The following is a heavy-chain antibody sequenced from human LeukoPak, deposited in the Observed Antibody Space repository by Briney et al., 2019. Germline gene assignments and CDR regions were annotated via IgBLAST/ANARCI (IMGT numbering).Heavy chain of an antibody. CDR2: IYYSGNT. CDR3: ARGLCSSTSCFKPAAFDP. CDR1: GGSISSGGYY. J-gene: IGHJ5*02. D-gene: IGHD2-2*01. V-gene: IGHV4-31*03. Sequence: SETLSLTCTVSGGSISSGGYYWSWIRQHPGKGLEWIGYIYYSGNTYYNPSLKSRVTISVDRSKNQFSLKLSSVTAADTAVYYCARGLCSSTSCFKPAAFDPWGQGTLVTVPS.